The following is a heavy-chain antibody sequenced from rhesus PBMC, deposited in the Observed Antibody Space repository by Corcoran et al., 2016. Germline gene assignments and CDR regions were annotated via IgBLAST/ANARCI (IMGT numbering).Heavy chain of an antibody. Sequence: EVQLVESGGGLVQPGGSLRLSCAASGFTFSSSAMHWVRHASGKGLEWVGRIRNQSNNYETGYAASVKGRFTISRDDSKNTAYLQMNSLKTEDTAVYYCATCGSSYYYFDYWGQGVLVTVSS. CDR2: IRNQSNNYET. V-gene: IGHV3-118*01. J-gene: IGHJ4*01. D-gene: IGHD4-29*01. CDR1: GFTFSSSA. CDR3: ATCGSSYYYFDY.